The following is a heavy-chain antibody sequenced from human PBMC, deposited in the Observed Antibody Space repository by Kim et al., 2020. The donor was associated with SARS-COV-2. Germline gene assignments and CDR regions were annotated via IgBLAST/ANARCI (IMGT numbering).Heavy chain of an antibody. V-gene: IGHV1-58*01. CDR3: AARLTYYYDSSGYYPDY. CDR2: IVVGSGNT. J-gene: IGHJ4*02. CDR1: GFTFTSSA. Sequence: SVKVSCKASGFTFTSSAVQWVRQARGQRLEWIGWIVVGSGNTNYAQKFQERVTITRDMSTSTAYMELSSLRSEDTAVYYCAARLTYYYDSSGYYPDYWGKGTLVTVSS. D-gene: IGHD3-22*01.